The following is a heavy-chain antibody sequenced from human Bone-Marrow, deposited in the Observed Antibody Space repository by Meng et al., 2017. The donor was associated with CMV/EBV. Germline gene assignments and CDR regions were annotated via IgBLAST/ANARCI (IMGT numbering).Heavy chain of an antibody. CDR3: VRGSGHTVDY. J-gene: IGHJ4*02. Sequence: LSLTCAASGFTFSRYWMSWVRQAPGKGLEWMANIKQDGSEKYYVDSVKGRFTISRDNAKNSLYLQMNSLRAEDAAVYYCVRGSGHTVDYWGQGALVTVSS. V-gene: IGHV3-7*04. CDR2: IKQDGSEK. CDR1: GFTFSRYW.